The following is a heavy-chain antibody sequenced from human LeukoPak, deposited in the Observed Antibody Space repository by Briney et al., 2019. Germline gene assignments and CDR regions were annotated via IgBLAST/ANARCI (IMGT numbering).Heavy chain of an antibody. J-gene: IGHJ6*03. CDR2: IIPIFGTA. D-gene: IGHD3-3*01. Sequence: SVKVSCKASGGTFSSYAISWVRQAPGQGLEWMGGIIPIFGTANYAQKFQGRVTITADESTSTAYMELSSLRSEDTAVSYCARGAVLRFLEWLLEDYYYMDVWGKGTTVTVSS. CDR3: ARGAVLRFLEWLLEDYYYMDV. CDR1: GGTFSSYA. V-gene: IGHV1-69*01.